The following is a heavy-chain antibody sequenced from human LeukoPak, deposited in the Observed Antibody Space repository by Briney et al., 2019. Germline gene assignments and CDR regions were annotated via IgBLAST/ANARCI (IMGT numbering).Heavy chain of an antibody. J-gene: IGHJ4*02. CDR1: GFTFDDYT. CDR3: AKALRYSSSPLGY. D-gene: IGHD6-13*01. V-gene: IGHV3-9*01. CDR2: ISWNSGSI. Sequence: RSGGSLRLSCAASGFTFDDYTMHWVRQAPGKGLEWVSGISWNSGSIGYADSVKGRFTISRDNAKNSLYLQMNSLRAEDTALYYCAKALRYSSSPLGYWGQGTLVTVSS.